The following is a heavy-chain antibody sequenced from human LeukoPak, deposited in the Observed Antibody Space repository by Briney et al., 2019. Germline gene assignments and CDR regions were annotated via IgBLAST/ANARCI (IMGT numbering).Heavy chain of an antibody. J-gene: IGHJ4*02. D-gene: IGHD2-2*01. CDR1: GDSVSSNTAS. V-gene: IGHV6-1*01. CDR2: TYYRSKWYN. CDR3: ARGTLYATSWNFDY. Sequence: SQTLSLTCAISGDSVSSNTASWNWIRQSPSRGLEWLGRTYYRSKWYNDYALSVKSRITLNPDTSKNQFSLQLNSVTPEDTAVYYFARGTLYATSWNFDYWGQGTLVTVSS.